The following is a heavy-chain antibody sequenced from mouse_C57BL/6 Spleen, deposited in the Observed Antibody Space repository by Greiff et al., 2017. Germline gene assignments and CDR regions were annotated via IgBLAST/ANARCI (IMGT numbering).Heavy chain of an antibody. CDR3: AKEGTTYGSIDVFAY. CDR1: GFSLTSYG. CDR2: IWRGGST. V-gene: IGHV2-5*01. D-gene: IGHD1-1*01. Sequence: QVQLQQSGPGLVQPSQSLSITCTVSGFSLTSYGVHWVRQSPGKGLEWLGVIWRGGSTDYNAAFMSRLSITKDNSKSQVFFKMNRLQADDTAIYYRAKEGTTYGSIDVFAYWGQGTLVTVSA. J-gene: IGHJ3*01.